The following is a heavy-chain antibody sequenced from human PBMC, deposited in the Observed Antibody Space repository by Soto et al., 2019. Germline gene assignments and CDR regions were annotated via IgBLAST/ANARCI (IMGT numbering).Heavy chain of an antibody. V-gene: IGHV4-39*01. CDR1: GGSIISSSYY. D-gene: IGHD5-12*01. J-gene: IGHJ6*02. Sequence: SETLSPTCTVSGGSIISSSYYLGCIRQPPGKGLEWIGSIYYSGSTYYNPSLKSRVTISVDTSKNQFSLKLSSVTAADTAVYYCARPGYVSYYYYGMDVWGQGTTVTVSS. CDR2: IYYSGST. CDR3: ARPGYVSYYYYGMDV.